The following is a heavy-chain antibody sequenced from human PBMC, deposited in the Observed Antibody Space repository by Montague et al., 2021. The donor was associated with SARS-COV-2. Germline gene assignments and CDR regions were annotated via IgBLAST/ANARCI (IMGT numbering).Heavy chain of an antibody. Sequence: TLSLTCIVSGGSISSYYWSWIRQSPGKGLEWIGYIFHSGITDYNPSLKGRVTISVDMSKNQFSLQLNSVTAADSAVYYCARTEYNWNDWFDPWGQGTLVTVSS. CDR2: IFHSGIT. J-gene: IGHJ5*02. D-gene: IGHD1-20*01. CDR3: ARTEYNWNDWFDP. CDR1: GGSISSYY. V-gene: IGHV4-59*13.